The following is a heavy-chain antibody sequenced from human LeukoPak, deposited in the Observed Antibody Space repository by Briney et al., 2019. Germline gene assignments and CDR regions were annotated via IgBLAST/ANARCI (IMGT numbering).Heavy chain of an antibody. Sequence: SETLSLTCTVSGASISSGDYYWSWIRQPPGKGLEWIGYIYNSETTHYNPSLKGRITFSLDTSKNQFSLKLSSVTAADTAVYYCARQGYIVVVPAATARYYYYYYMDVWGKGTTVTVSS. V-gene: IGHV4-30-4*01. CDR2: IYNSETT. J-gene: IGHJ6*03. CDR1: GASISSGDYY. CDR3: ARQGYIVVVPAATARYYYYYYMDV. D-gene: IGHD2-2*01.